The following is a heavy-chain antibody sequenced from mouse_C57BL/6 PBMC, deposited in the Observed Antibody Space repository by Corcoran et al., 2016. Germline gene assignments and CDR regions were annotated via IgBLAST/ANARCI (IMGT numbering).Heavy chain of an antibody. CDR2: INPNNGGT. V-gene: IGHV1-26*01. Sequence: EVQLQQSGPELVKPGASVKISCKASGYTFTDYYMNWVKQSHGKSLEWIGDINPNNGGTSYNQKFKGKATLTVDNSSSTAYMELRSLTSEDSAVYYCARDGAHYYGSSYGGYFDYWGQGTTLTVSS. J-gene: IGHJ2*01. CDR3: ARDGAHYYGSSYGGYFDY. CDR1: GYTFTDYY. D-gene: IGHD1-1*01.